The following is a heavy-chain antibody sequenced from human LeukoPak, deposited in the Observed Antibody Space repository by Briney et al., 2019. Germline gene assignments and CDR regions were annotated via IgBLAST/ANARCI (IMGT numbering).Heavy chain of an antibody. CDR1: GYTFTGYY. J-gene: IGHJ6*03. V-gene: IGHV1-2*02. CDR2: INPNSGGT. CDR3: ARGYSGYDYYYYYYMDV. Sequence: ASVKVSCKASGYTFTGYYMHWVPQAPGQGLEWMGWINPNSGGTNYAQKFQGRVTMTRDTSISTAYMELSRLRSDDTAVYYCARGYSGYDYYYYYYMDVWGKGTTVTISS. D-gene: IGHD5-12*01.